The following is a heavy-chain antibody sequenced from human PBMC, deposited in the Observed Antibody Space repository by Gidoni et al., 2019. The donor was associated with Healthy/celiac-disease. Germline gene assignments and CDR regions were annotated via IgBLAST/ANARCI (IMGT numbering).Heavy chain of an antibody. V-gene: IGHV2-5*01. J-gene: IGHJ2*01. Sequence: QITLKESGPTLVKPTQTLTLTCTFSGFSLSTSGVGVGWLRQPPGKALEWLALIYWNDDKRYSPSLKSRLTITKDTSKNQVVLTRTNMDPVDTATYYCAQSDYGDYMSWYFDLWGRGTLVTVSS. CDR1: GFSLSTSGVG. CDR2: IYWNDDK. D-gene: IGHD4-17*01. CDR3: AQSDYGDYMSWYFDL.